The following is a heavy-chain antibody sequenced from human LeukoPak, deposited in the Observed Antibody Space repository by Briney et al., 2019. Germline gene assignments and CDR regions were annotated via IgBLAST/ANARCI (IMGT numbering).Heavy chain of an antibody. CDR2: IKQDGSEK. CDR3: GRRRGMGSLDY. Sequence: GGSLRLSCAASGFIFSSYPMNWVRQAPGKGLEWVANIKQDGSEKNCVDSVRGRFTISRDNAKNSLYLQMNSLRAEDTAVYYCGRRRGMGSLDYWGQGTLVTVSS. CDR1: GFIFSSYP. J-gene: IGHJ4*02. V-gene: IGHV3-7*03. D-gene: IGHD2-8*01.